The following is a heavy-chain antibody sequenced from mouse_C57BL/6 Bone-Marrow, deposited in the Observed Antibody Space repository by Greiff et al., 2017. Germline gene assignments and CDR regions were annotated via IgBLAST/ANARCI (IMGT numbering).Heavy chain of an antibody. CDR2: SRNKANDYTT. V-gene: IGHV7-1*01. J-gene: IGHJ1*03. CDR1: GFTFSDFY. Sequence: EVMLVESGGGLVQSGRSLRLSCATSGFTFSDFYMEWVRQAPGKGLEWIAASRNKANDYTTEYSASVKGRFIVSRDTSQSILYLQMNALRAEDTAIYYCARDRGDGYFDVWGTGTTVTVSS. D-gene: IGHD3-3*01. CDR3: ARDRGDGYFDV.